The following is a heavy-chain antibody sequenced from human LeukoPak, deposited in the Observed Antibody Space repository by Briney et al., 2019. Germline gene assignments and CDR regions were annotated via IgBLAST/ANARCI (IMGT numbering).Heavy chain of an antibody. Sequence: GGSLRLSCAVSGFTFTSYCMSWVRQAPGKGLEWVANINEDGSYKFHADSVKGRLTISRDNAKNSLYLQMNSLRADDTAVYYCARDATRGGDNDYWGQGTRVIVSS. D-gene: IGHD2-21*02. CDR3: ARDATRGGDNDY. CDR1: GFTFTSYC. CDR2: INEDGSYK. J-gene: IGHJ4*02. V-gene: IGHV3-7*01.